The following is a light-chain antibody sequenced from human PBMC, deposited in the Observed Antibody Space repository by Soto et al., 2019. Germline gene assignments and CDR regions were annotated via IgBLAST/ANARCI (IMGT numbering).Light chain of an antibody. CDR2: DAS. V-gene: IGKV3-11*01. CDR1: QSVRTY. J-gene: IGKJ2*01. Sequence: EIVLTQSPATLSLSPGDRATLSCRASQSVRTYLAWYQQKPGQAPMLLIYDASSRPIGIPARFSGSGSGTDFTLTISRLEREDLAFYYCNQHNRWPPGFSFGQGTKVESK. CDR3: NQHNRWPPGFS.